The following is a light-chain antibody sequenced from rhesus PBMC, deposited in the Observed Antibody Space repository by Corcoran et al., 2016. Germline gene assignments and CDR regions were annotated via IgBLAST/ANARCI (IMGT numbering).Light chain of an antibody. J-gene: IGKJ4*01. CDR2: KAA. Sequence: IQMTQSPSSLSASVGDKVTITCRASQGISRWLAWSQQKPGKAPKFLLYKAAPLQSGVPSRSSGSGSRTVYTYAISSLQPGDVATSYCQHGYGTPPTFGGGTKVVLK. V-gene: IGKV1-18*01. CDR1: QGISRW. CDR3: QHGYGTPPT.